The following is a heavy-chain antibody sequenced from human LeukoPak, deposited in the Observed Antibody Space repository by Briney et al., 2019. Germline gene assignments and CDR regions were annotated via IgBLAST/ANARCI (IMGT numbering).Heavy chain of an antibody. V-gene: IGHV3-66*01. D-gene: IGHD2-15*01. CDR3: VALYDS. CDR1: GFAISGNY. CDR2: IYNDDTT. Sequence: GGSLRLSCAASGFAISGNYMSWVRQAPGKGLEWVSIIYNDDTTYYADSVKGRFTISRDTSKNTLYLQMNGLRAEDTAVYYCVALYDSWGQGTLVTVSS. J-gene: IGHJ4*02.